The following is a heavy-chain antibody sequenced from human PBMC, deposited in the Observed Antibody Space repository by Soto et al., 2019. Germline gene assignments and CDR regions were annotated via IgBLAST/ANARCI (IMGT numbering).Heavy chain of an antibody. CDR1: GFTFSSYW. V-gene: IGHV3-7*01. Sequence: EVQLVESGGGLVQPGGSLRLSCAASGFTFSSYWMSWVRQAPGKGLEWVANIKQDGSEKYYVDSVKGRFTISRDNAKNSLYMQMNSLRAEDTAVYYCATTSPPYCSSTRCESSFDYWGQGTLVTVSS. J-gene: IGHJ4*02. CDR3: ATTSPPYCSSTRCESSFDY. D-gene: IGHD2-2*01. CDR2: IKQDGSEK.